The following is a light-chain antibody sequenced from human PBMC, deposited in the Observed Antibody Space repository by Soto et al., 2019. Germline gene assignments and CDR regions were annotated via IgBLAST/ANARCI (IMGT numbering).Light chain of an antibody. Sequence: DIQMTQSPSSLSASVGDRVTITCRASQNIGSYLNGYQQKPGKAPKLLIYAASILQRGVPSSFSGGGSGTDFTLTIDSLQPEDFATYYCQQSYTTSRTFGQGTKVEIK. J-gene: IGKJ1*01. CDR1: QNIGSY. CDR2: AAS. V-gene: IGKV1-39*01. CDR3: QQSYTTSRT.